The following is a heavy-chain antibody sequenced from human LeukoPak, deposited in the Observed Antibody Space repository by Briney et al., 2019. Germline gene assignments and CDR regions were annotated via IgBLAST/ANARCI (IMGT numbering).Heavy chain of an antibody. J-gene: IGHJ4*02. CDR1: GGTFSSYA. V-gene: IGHV1-69*13. CDR3: ARAPLRYCSGGSCYPGFDY. D-gene: IGHD2-15*01. CDR2: FIPIFGTA. Sequence: SVKVSCKASGGTFSSYAFSWVRQAPGQGLEWMGGFIPIFGTANYAQKFQGRVTITADESTITAYMELSSLRSEDTAVYYCARAPLRYCSGGSCYPGFDYWGQGTLVTVSS.